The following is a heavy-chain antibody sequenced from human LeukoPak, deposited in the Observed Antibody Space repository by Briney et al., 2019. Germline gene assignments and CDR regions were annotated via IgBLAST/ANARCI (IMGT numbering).Heavy chain of an antibody. Sequence: GGSLRLSCAASGFTFSSYEMNWVRQAPGKGLEWVSYISSSGSTIYYADSVKGRFTTSRDNAKNSLYLQMNSLRAEDTAVYYCARDGDYGDYPDYWGQGTLVTVSS. CDR1: GFTFSSYE. V-gene: IGHV3-48*03. D-gene: IGHD4-17*01. CDR2: ISSSGSTI. CDR3: ARDGDYGDYPDY. J-gene: IGHJ4*02.